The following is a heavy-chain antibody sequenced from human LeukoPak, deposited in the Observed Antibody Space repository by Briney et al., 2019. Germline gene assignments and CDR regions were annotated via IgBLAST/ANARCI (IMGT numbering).Heavy chain of an antibody. CDR3: AREIYATQPDYDDYYYYYYGMDV. CDR2: ISSGSISI. CDR1: GFTFSTYS. V-gene: IGHV3-48*02. J-gene: IGHJ6*02. D-gene: IGHD4-17*01. Sequence: PGGSLRLSCAASGFTFSTYSMNWGRQAPGKGLEWVSYISSGSISIYYADSVRGRFTISRDNAKNSLYLQMNSLRDEDTAVYYCAREIYATQPDYDDYYYYYYGMDVWGQGTTVTVSS.